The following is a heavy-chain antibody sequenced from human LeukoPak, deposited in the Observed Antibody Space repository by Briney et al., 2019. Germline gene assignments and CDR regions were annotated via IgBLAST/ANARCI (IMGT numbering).Heavy chain of an antibody. CDR3: AKSGYSSSWYIDY. V-gene: IGHV3-9*01. D-gene: IGHD6-13*01. CDR1: GFTFDDYA. CDR2: ISWNSGSI. Sequence: PGGSLRLSCAASGFTFDDYAMHWVRQAPGKGLEWVSGISWNSGSIGYADSVKGRFTISRDNAKNSLYLQMNSLRAEDTALYYCAKSGYSSSWYIDYWVQGTLVTDSS. J-gene: IGHJ4*02.